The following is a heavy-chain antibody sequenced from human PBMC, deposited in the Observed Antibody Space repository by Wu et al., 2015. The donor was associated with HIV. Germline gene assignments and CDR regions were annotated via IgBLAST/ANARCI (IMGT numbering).Heavy chain of an antibody. CDR3: ARSIAARPDYYYYMDV. J-gene: IGHJ6*03. V-gene: IGHV1-8*03. D-gene: IGHD6-6*01. Sequence: QVQLVQSGAEVKKPGASVKVSCKASGYTFTSYDINWVRQATGQGLEWMGWMNPNSGNTGYAQKFQGRVTITRNTSISTAYMELSSLRSEDTAVYYCARSIAARPDYYYYMDVWGKGTTVTVSS. CDR2: MNPNSGNT. CDR1: GYTFTSYD.